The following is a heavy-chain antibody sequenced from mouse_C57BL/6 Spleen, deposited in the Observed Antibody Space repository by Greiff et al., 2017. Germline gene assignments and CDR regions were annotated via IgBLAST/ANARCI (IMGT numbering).Heavy chain of an antibody. CDR1: GYTFTSYW. Sequence: QVQLQQPGAELVRPGTSVKLSCKASGYTFTSYWMHWVKQRPGQGLEWIGVIDPSDSYTNYNQKFKGKATLTVDTSSSTAYMQLSSLTSEDSAVYYCAREGYYYGSSYNLFDYWGQGTTLTVSS. J-gene: IGHJ2*01. V-gene: IGHV1-59*01. CDR2: IDPSDSYT. D-gene: IGHD1-1*01. CDR3: AREGYYYGSSYNLFDY.